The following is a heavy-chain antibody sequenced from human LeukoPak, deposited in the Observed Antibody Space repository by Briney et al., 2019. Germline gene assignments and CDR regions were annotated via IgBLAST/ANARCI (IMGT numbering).Heavy chain of an antibody. CDR1: GFSVSNTY. CDR2: IYSGGNT. CDR3: ARLIIAVAGIIN. D-gene: IGHD6-19*01. J-gene: IGHJ4*02. Sequence: GGSLRLSCAASGFSVSNTYMSWVRQAPGKGLEWVSIIYSGGNTYYADSVKGRFTISRDNSKNTLYLQMNRLRPEDTAVYYCARLIIAVAGIINWGQGTLVTVSS. V-gene: IGHV3-53*01.